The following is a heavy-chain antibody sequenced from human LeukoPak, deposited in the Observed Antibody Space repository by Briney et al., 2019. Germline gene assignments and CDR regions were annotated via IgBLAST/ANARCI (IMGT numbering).Heavy chain of an antibody. CDR3: AKAAGDTYYRICDY. CDR1: GFTFSSYA. Sequence: PGGSLRLSCAASGFTFSSYAMNWVRQAPGKGLEWVSGITDSGGNTYYADSVKGRFTISRDNSNNMVYLQMNSLRAEDMAKYYCAKAAGDTYYRICDYWGQGILVTVSS. V-gene: IGHV3-23*01. J-gene: IGHJ4*02. CDR2: ITDSGGNT. D-gene: IGHD7-27*01.